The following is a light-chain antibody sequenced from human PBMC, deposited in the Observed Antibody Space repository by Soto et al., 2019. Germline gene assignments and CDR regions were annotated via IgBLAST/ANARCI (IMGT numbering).Light chain of an antibody. Sequence: DIQMTQTPSSLFASVGDRVSITCRATQDIHIYLNWYQQKPGKAPNLLIYDASNLEIGVPSRFSGSGSGTHFTFTISSLQTEDIGTYYCQQYDILPITFGRGTRLEI. CDR3: QQYDILPIT. CDR1: QDIHIY. J-gene: IGKJ5*01. V-gene: IGKV1-33*01. CDR2: DAS.